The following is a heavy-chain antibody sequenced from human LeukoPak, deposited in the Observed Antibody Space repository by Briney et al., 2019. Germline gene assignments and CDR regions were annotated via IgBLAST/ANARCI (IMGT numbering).Heavy chain of an antibody. J-gene: IGHJ4*02. V-gene: IGHV1-8*03. D-gene: IGHD1-7*01. Sequence: ASVKVSCKASGYTFTSYDINWVRQATGQGLEWMGWMNPNSGNTGYAQKFQGRVTITRNTSISTAYMELSSLRSEDTAVFYCARGHPTELIGLDYWGQGTLVTVSS. CDR3: ARGHPTELIGLDY. CDR1: GYTFTSYD. CDR2: MNPNSGNT.